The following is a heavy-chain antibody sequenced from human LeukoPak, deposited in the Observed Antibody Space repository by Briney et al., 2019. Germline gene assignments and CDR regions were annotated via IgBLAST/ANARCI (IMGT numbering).Heavy chain of an antibody. CDR2: ISANGVST. Sequence: GGSLRLSCAASGFTFRSFAMSWVRQAPGKGLEWVSSISANGVSTYYADSVKGRFTISRGNSKNTLYLQMNSLRAEDTAVYYCAKAEGWRPAADWGQGTRVTVSS. J-gene: IGHJ4*02. CDR1: GFTFRSFA. D-gene: IGHD2-2*01. V-gene: IGHV3-23*01. CDR3: AKAEGWRPAAD.